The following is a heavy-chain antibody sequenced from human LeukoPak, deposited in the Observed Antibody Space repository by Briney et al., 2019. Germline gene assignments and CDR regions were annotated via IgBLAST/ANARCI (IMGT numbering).Heavy chain of an antibody. J-gene: IGHJ4*02. V-gene: IGHV4-39*07. CDR1: GGSISSSSYY. Sequence: SETLSFTCTVSGGSISSSSYYWGWIRQPPGKGLEWIGSIYYSGSTSYNPSLKSRVTISVDTSKNQFSLKLTSVTAADTAVYYCARVEDYYGSGSYPVYYFDYWGQGTLVTVSS. D-gene: IGHD3-10*01. CDR3: ARVEDYYGSGSYPVYYFDY. CDR2: IYYSGST.